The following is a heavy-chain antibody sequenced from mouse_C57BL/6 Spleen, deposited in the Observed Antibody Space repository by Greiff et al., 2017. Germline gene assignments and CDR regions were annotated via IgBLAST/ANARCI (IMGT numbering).Heavy chain of an antibody. V-gene: IGHV5-17*01. CDR3: AREVDGYWAWFAY. Sequence: EVQGVESGGGLVKPGGSLKLSCAASGFTFSDYGMHWVRQAPEKGLEWVAYISSGSSTIYYADTVKGRFTISRDNAKNTLFLQMTSLRSEDTAMYYCAREVDGYWAWFAYWGQGTLVTVSA. D-gene: IGHD2-3*01. J-gene: IGHJ3*01. CDR2: ISSGSSTI. CDR1: GFTFSDYG.